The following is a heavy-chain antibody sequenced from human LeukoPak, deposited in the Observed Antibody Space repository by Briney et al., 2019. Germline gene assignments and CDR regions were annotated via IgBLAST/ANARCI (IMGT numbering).Heavy chain of an antibody. D-gene: IGHD3-22*01. CDR3: ARAPGPGYYDSSGYYPPYYFDY. CDR2: IWYDGSNK. Sequence: PGGSLRLSCAASGFTFSSYGMHWVRQAPGEGLEWVAVIWYDGSNKYYADSVKGRFTISRDNSKNTLYLQMNSLRAEDTAVYYCARAPGPGYYDSSGYYPPYYFDYWGQGTLVTVSS. CDR1: GFTFSSYG. V-gene: IGHV3-30*19. J-gene: IGHJ4*02.